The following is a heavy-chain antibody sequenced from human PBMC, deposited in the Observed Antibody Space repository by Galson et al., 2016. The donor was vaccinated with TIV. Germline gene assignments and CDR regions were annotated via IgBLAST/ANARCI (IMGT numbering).Heavy chain of an antibody. CDR1: GFTVSSNY. J-gene: IGHJ4*02. V-gene: IGHV3-66*02. Sequence: SLRLSCAASGFTVSSNYMSWVRQVPGEGLEWVSVIYKSGSIYYADFVEGRFTISRDNSKNTLHLQMNSLRTDDTAMYYCARDPEAEATTPYSFDSWGRGTLVTVSS. CDR3: ARDPEAEATTPYSFDS. D-gene: IGHD1-14*01. CDR2: IYKSGSI.